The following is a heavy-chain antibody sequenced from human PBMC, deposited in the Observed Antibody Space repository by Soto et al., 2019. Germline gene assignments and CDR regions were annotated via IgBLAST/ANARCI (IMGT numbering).Heavy chain of an antibody. D-gene: IGHD1-26*01. J-gene: IGHJ3*02. Sequence: SETLSLTCTVSGGSISSSSYYWGWIRQPPGKGLEWMGSIYYSGSTYYNPSLKSRVTISVDTSKNQFSLKLSSVTAADTAVYYCARRGSYYAFDIWGQGTMVTVSS. CDR2: IYYSGST. CDR1: GGSISSSSYY. V-gene: IGHV4-39*01. CDR3: ARRGSYYAFDI.